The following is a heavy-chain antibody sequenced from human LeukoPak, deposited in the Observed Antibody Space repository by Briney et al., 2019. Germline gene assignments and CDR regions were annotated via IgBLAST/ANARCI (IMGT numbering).Heavy chain of an antibody. J-gene: IGHJ4*02. Sequence: SRSLRLSCAASGFTFDDYAMHWVRQAPGKGLEWVSGISWNSGSVGYADSVKGRFTISRDNAKNSLYLQMNSLRAEDTALYYCAKDPLVTLSGSYSGYYFDYWGQGTLVTVSS. CDR1: GFTFDDYA. CDR3: AKDPLVTLSGSYSGYYFDY. D-gene: IGHD1-26*01. V-gene: IGHV3-9*01. CDR2: ISWNSGSV.